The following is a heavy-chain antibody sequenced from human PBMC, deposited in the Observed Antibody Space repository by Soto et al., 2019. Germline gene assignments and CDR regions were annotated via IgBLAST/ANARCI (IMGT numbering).Heavy chain of an antibody. Sequence: SETLSLTCTVSGGSISSYYWSWIRQPPGKRPEWIGYIYYSGGTSYNPSLKSRATISVDTAKNQFSLKLNSVTIADSAVYYCARTTITFEGPSAFDIWGQGTMVTVSS. J-gene: IGHJ3*02. CDR3: ARTTITFEGPSAFDI. V-gene: IGHV4-59*01. D-gene: IGHD3-16*01. CDR1: GGSISSYY. CDR2: IYYSGGT.